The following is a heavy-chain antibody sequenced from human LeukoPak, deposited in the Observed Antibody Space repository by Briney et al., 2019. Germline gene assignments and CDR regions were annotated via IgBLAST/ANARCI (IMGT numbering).Heavy chain of an antibody. Sequence: GGSLRLSCAASGFTFSSYAMSWVRQAPGKGLEWVSAISGSGGSTYYADSVKGRFTISRDNSKNTLYLQMNSLRAEDTAVYYCAKAGQWLVRPTGLFDYWGQGTLVTVSS. V-gene: IGHV3-23*01. CDR1: GFTFSSYA. CDR3: AKAGQWLVRPTGLFDY. CDR2: ISGSGGST. D-gene: IGHD6-19*01. J-gene: IGHJ4*02.